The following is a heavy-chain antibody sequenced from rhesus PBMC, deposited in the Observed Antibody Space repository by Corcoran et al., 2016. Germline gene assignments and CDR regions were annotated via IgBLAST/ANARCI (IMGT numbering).Heavy chain of an antibody. CDR1: GGSISDSYR. Sequence: QVQLQESGPGVVKPSETLSLTCAVSGGSISDSYRWSWIRQPPGKGLEWIGYITYSGSTSSNPSLKSRVTISRDTSKNQFSLKLSSVTAADTAVYYCARGRGSSYVDYWGQGVLVTVSS. V-gene: IGHV4-122*02. D-gene: IGHD4-29*01. J-gene: IGHJ4*01. CDR2: ITYSGST. CDR3: ARGRGSSYVDY.